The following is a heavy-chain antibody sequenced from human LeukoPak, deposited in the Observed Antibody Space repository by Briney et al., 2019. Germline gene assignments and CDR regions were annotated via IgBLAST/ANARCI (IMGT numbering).Heavy chain of an antibody. CDR3: AREGDSSGYYLDHAFDI. D-gene: IGHD3-22*01. Sequence: GGSLRLSCAASGFTFSSYSMNWVRQAPGKGLEWVSSISSSSYIYYADSVKGRFTISRDNAKNSLYLQMNSLRAEDTAVYYCAREGDSSGYYLDHAFDIWGQGTMVTVSS. CDR2: ISSSSYI. CDR1: GFTFSSYS. V-gene: IGHV3-21*01. J-gene: IGHJ3*02.